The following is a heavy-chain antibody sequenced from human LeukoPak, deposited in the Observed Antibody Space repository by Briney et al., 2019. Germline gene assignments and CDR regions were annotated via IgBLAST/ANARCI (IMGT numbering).Heavy chain of an antibody. CDR3: TTDHDDILTGYDAFDI. Sequence: PGGSLRLSCAASGFTFSNAWMSWVRQAPGKGLEWVGRIKSKTDGGTTDYAAPVKGRFTISRDDSKNTLYLQMNSLKTEDTAVYYCTTDHDDILTGYDAFDIWGQGTMVTVSS. D-gene: IGHD3-9*01. V-gene: IGHV3-15*01. J-gene: IGHJ3*02. CDR1: GFTFSNAW. CDR2: IKSKTDGGTT.